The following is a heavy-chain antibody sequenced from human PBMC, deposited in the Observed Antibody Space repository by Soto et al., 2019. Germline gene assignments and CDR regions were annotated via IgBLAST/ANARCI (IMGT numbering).Heavy chain of an antibody. CDR3: ARGSGIVALPGELEDVKYDY. J-gene: IGHJ4*02. V-gene: IGHV4-34*01. D-gene: IGHD1-1*01. CDR2: INESGST. Sequence: QVQLQQWGAGLVKPSETLSLSCAVYGQSFSGHSWAWIRQPPGKGLEWIGEINESGSTYYNPSLKCRVTISTGTSKNQFSLKLSSVSAADTAAYFCARGSGIVALPGELEDVKYDYWGQGTLVNVSS. CDR1: GQSFSGHS.